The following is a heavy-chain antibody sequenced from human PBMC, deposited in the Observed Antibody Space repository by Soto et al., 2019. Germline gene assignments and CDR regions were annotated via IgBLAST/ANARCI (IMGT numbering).Heavy chain of an antibody. CDR3: GSTKNDSSSLDY. D-gene: IGHD6-6*01. Sequence: PSETLSLTCTVSGGSISSGGYYWSWIRQHPGKGLEWIGCVYYNGRTYYNPSLKSRITISVDTSKKHFSLKLSSVTAADTAVYYCGSTKNDSSSLDYWGQGILVTVSS. J-gene: IGHJ4*02. V-gene: IGHV4-31*03. CDR2: VYYNGRT. CDR1: GGSISSGGYY.